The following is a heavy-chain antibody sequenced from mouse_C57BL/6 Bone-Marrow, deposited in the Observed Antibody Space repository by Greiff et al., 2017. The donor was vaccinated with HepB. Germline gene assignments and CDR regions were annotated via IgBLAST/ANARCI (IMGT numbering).Heavy chain of an antibody. D-gene: IGHD1-1*01. CDR2: INPSSGYT. V-gene: IGHV1-4*01. CDR3: TRYDYYGSTHWYFDV. J-gene: IGHJ1*03. CDR1: GYTFTSYT. Sequence: QVQLQQSGAELARPGASVKMSCKASGYTFTSYTMHWVKQRPGQGLEWIGYINPSSGYTKYNQKFKDKATLTADKSSSTAYMQLSSLPSEDSAVYYCTRYDYYGSTHWYFDVWGTGTTVTVSS.